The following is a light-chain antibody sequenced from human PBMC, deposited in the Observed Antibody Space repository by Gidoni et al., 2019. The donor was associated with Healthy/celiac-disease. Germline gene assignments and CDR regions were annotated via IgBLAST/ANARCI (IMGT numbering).Light chain of an antibody. CDR1: QSVSSY. CDR3: QQRSNWPPWT. V-gene: IGKV3-11*01. J-gene: IGKJ1*01. Sequence: SQSVSSYLAWYQQKPGQAPRLLIYDAPNRATGIPARLSGSGSGTDFTLTISSLEPEDFAVYYCQQRSNWPPWTFGQGTKVEIK. CDR2: DAP.